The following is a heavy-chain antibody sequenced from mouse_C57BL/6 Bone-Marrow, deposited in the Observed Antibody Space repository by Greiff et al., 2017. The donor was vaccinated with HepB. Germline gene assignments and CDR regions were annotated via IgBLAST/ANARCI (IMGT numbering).Heavy chain of an antibody. CDR2: IHPNSGST. Sequence: QVQLQQPGAELVKPGASVKLSCKASGYTFTSYWMHWVKQRPGQGLEWIGMIHPNSGSTNYNEKFKSKATLTLDKSTSTAYMQLSSLTSEDSAVYYCARGRLLASMVTTGDYYAMDYWGQGTSVTVSS. D-gene: IGHD2-2*01. J-gene: IGHJ4*01. V-gene: IGHV1-64*01. CDR3: ARGRLLASMVTTGDYYAMDY. CDR1: GYTFTSYW.